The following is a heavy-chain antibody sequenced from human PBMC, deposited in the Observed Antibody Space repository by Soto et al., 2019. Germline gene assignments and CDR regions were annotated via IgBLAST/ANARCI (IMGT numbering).Heavy chain of an antibody. J-gene: IGHJ3*02. D-gene: IGHD2-2*01. CDR2: IYYSGST. CDR3: ARDPDRMPTDAAFDI. CDR1: GGSISSGGYY. V-gene: IGHV4-31*03. Sequence: QVQLQESGPGLVKPSQTLSLTCTVSGGSISSGGYYWSWIRQHPGKGLEWIGYIYYSGSTYYNPSLKSRVTISVDPSKNQFSRKLSSVTAADTAVYYCARDPDRMPTDAAFDIWGQGTMVTVSS.